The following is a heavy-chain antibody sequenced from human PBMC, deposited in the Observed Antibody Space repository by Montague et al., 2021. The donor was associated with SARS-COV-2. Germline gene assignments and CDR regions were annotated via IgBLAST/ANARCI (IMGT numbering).Heavy chain of an antibody. CDR2: INHSGNT. CDR3: ARGGDYDCWSGYLRYKWFDP. Sequence: SETLSLTCAVYSGSLSGYYYAWIRQTPGKGLELNGEINHSGNTNYYPSLKSRLTISVDTSKKQFSLKLSSVTTADTAVYYCARGGDYDCWSGYLRYKWFDPWGQGTPVTVSS. J-gene: IGHJ5*02. V-gene: IGHV4-34*01. D-gene: IGHD3-3*01. CDR1: SGSLSGYY.